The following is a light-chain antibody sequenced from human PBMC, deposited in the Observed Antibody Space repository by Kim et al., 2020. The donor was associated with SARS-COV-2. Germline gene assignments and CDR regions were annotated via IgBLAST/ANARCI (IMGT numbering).Light chain of an antibody. CDR3: QQYGSS. J-gene: IGKJ1*01. V-gene: IGKV3-20*01. CDR1: QSVTSDY. Sequence: LSLSPGDSATLSCRASQSVTSDYLAWYQQKPGQAPRLLIYAAASRASGIPDRFRGSGSGTDFTLTIKRLEPDDFAVYYCQQYGSSFGQGTKVEI. CDR2: AAA.